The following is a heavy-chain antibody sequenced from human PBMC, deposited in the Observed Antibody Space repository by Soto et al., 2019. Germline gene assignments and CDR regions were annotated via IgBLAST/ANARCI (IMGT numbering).Heavy chain of an antibody. CDR1: GDTFNFYS. J-gene: IGHJ4*02. CDR2: VNPILSMS. D-gene: IGHD3-10*01. Sequence: QVQLVQSGAEVKSAGSSVKVSCKASGDTFNFYSINWVRQAPGLGLGWVGRVNPILSMSNYAQRFQGRFTMTADKSTGRAYMERRGRRSEDTAIYCCASNCGSGYRAFASWGQGALVTVSS. CDR3: ASNCGSGYRAFAS. V-gene: IGHV1-69*02.